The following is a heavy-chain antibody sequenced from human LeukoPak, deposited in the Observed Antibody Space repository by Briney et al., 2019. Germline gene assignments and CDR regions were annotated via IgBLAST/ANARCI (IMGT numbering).Heavy chain of an antibody. D-gene: IGHD2-2*01. CDR3: ARGGYQLPSFYGMDV. Sequence: GGSLRLSCAASGFTFSSYAMHWVRQAPGKGLEWVAVISYDGSNKYYADSVKGRFTISRDNSKNTLYLQMNSLRAEDTAVYYCARGGYQLPSFYGMDVWGQGTTVTVSS. J-gene: IGHJ6*02. V-gene: IGHV3-30*04. CDR1: GFTFSSYA. CDR2: ISYDGSNK.